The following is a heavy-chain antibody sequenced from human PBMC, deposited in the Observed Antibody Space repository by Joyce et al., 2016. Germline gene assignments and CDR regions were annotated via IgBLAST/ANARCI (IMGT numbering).Heavy chain of an antibody. J-gene: IGHJ4*02. V-gene: IGHV3-64*02. CDR1: GFTFSTYA. D-gene: IGHD4-17*01. Sequence: EVQLVESGEGLVQPGGSLRLSCAASGFTFSTYAMHWVHQAPEKVLEYVSAISSNGDTAYYADSVKGRFTISRDNSKNTLYLQMGSLRAEDMAVYYCARYGDYGTYDYWGQGTLVTVSS. CDR2: ISSNGDTA. CDR3: ARYGDYGTYDY.